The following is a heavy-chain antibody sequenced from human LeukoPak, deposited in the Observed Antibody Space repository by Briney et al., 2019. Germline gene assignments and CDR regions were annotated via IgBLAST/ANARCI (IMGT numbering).Heavy chain of an antibody. V-gene: IGHV3-7*01. CDR3: ARLGLEVGGPNWFDP. J-gene: IGHJ5*02. CDR1: GFSFSSNW. Sequence: GGSLRLSCAAPGFSFSSNWMGWVRQAPGKGLEWVAHIKRDGSQKYYLDSVKGRFTISRDNAKNSLYLQMNSLRVVDTAVYYCARLGLEVGGPNWFDPWGQGTLVTVSS. D-gene: IGHD1-1*01. CDR2: IKRDGSQK.